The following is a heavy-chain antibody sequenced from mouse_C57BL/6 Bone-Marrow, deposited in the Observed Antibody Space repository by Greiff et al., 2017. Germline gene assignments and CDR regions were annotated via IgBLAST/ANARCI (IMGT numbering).Heavy chain of an antibody. V-gene: IGHV1-82*01. CDR3: ARETNWDPYWYFDV. D-gene: IGHD4-1*01. CDR2: IYPGDGDT. CDR1: GYAFSSSW. J-gene: IGHJ1*03. Sequence: QVQLQQSGPELVKPGASVKISCKASGYAFSSSWMNWVKQRPGKGLEWIGRIYPGDGDTNYNGKFKGKATLTADKSSSTAYMQLSSLTSEDSAVYFWARETNWDPYWYFDVWGTGTTVTVSS.